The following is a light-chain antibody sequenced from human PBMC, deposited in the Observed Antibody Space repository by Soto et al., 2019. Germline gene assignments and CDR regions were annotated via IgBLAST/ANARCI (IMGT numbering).Light chain of an antibody. CDR2: EVS. J-gene: IGLJ3*02. CDR3: TSYTSTNTLNGV. CDR1: SSDVGGYNY. Sequence: QSALTQPASVSGSPGQSITISCTGTSSDVGGYNYVSWYQQHPGKAPKLMIYEVSSRPSGVSNRFSGSKSGNTASLTISGLQAEDEADYYCTSYTSTNTLNGVFGGGTKVTVL. V-gene: IGLV2-14*01.